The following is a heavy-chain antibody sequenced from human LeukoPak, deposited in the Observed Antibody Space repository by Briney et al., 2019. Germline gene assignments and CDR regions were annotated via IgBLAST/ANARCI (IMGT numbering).Heavy chain of an antibody. J-gene: IGHJ5*02. CDR3: ASHCTNGVCYSVPPYNWFDP. V-gene: IGHV1-69*13. CDR2: IIPIFGTA. CDR1: GGTFSSYA. D-gene: IGHD2-8*01. Sequence: ASVKVSCKASGGTFSSYAISWVRQAPGQGLEWMGGIIPIFGTANYAQKFQGRVTITAAESTSTAYMELSSLRSEDTAVYYCASHCTNGVCYSVPPYNWFDPWGQGTLVTVSS.